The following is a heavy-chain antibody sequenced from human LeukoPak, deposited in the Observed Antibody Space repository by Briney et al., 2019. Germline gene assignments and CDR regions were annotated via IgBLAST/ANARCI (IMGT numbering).Heavy chain of an antibody. V-gene: IGHV3-48*03. CDR3: ARGLDDGYSYGLDY. CDR1: GFTFSSYE. CDR2: ISSSGTTI. Sequence: PGGSLRLSCAASGFTFSSYEMNWVRQAPGKGLEWVSDISSSGTTIHYADSVKGRITISRDNAKNSLYLQMSSLRAEDTAVYYCARGLDDGYSYGLDYWGQGTLVTVSS. J-gene: IGHJ4*02. D-gene: IGHD5-18*01.